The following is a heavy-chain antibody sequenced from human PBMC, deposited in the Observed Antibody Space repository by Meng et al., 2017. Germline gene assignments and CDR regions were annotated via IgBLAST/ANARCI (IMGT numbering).Heavy chain of an antibody. CDR2: INHSGST. V-gene: IGHV4-34*01. D-gene: IGHD2-15*01. Sequence: QVQLQQWGGGLLKPSETLSLICAVYGGSFSGYYWSWIRQPPGKGLEWIGEINHSGSTNYNPSLKSRVTISVDTSKNQFSLKLSSVTAADTAVYYCARGLGYCSGGSSCWGQGTLVTVSS. CDR3: ARGLGYCSGGSSC. CDR1: GGSFSGYY. J-gene: IGHJ4*02.